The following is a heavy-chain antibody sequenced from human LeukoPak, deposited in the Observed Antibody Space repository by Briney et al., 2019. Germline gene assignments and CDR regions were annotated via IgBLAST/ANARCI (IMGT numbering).Heavy chain of an antibody. Sequence: SETLSLTCAVYGGSFSGYYWSWIRQPPGKGLEWIGEINHSGSTNYNPSLKSRVTISVDTSKNQFSLKLSSVTAADTAVYYCARGRVYSYGYLGRSNWFDPWGQGTLVTVSS. CDR2: INHSGST. J-gene: IGHJ5*02. V-gene: IGHV4-34*01. D-gene: IGHD5-18*01. CDR1: GGSFSGYY. CDR3: ARGRVYSYGYLGRSNWFDP.